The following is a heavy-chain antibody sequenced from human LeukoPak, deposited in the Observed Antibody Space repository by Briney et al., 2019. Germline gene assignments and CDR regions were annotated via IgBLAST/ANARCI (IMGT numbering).Heavy chain of an antibody. D-gene: IGHD3-22*01. J-gene: IGHJ6*03. CDR1: GFTFSSYE. Sequence: GGSLRLSCAASGFTFSSYEMNWVRQAPGKGLEWVSYISSSGSTIYYADSVKGRFTISRDNAMNSLYLQMNSLRAEDTAVYYCARDKGGGGYFPSYYYYYMDVWGKGTTVTVSS. V-gene: IGHV3-48*03. CDR3: ARDKGGGGYFPSYYYYYMDV. CDR2: ISSSGSTI.